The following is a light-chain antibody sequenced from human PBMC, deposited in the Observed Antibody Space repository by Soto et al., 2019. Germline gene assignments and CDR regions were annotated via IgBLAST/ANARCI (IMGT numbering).Light chain of an antibody. CDR2: SAS. CDR3: LQVNSLPRT. J-gene: IGKJ1*01. Sequence: IQMTQSPSSLSASIGDRVTITCRASQGIGVRLAWFQQKPGKAPQYLIQSASTLASGVPSRCSGSGSGTDYILTINNLQPEDVATYYYLQVNSLPRTFGQGTKVDSK. V-gene: IGKV1-12*01. CDR1: QGIGVR.